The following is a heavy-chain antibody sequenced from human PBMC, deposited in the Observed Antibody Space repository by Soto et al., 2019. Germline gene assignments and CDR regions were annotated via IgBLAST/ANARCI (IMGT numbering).Heavy chain of an antibody. CDR3: AKRGSGSYYDY. CDR1: GFTFSSYA. V-gene: IGHV3-23*01. Sequence: EVQLLESGGGLVQPGGSLRLSCAASGFTFSSYAMSWVRQAPGKGLERVSVISGSGGSTYYADSVKGRFTISRDNSRNTLYLQMNSLRAEDTAVYYCAKRGSGSYYDYWGQGTLVTVSS. D-gene: IGHD3-10*01. J-gene: IGHJ4*02. CDR2: ISGSGGST.